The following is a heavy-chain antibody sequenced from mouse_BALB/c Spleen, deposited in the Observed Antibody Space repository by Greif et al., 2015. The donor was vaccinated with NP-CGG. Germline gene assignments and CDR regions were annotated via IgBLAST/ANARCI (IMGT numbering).Heavy chain of an antibody. CDR3: ATYHYGWYFDV. D-gene: IGHD2-4*01. CDR2: IDPANGNT. J-gene: IGHJ1*01. V-gene: IGHV14-3*02. CDR1: GFNIKDTY. Sequence: EVKLMESGAGLVKPGASVKLSCTASGFNIKDTYMHWVKQRPEQGLEWVGRIDPANGNTKYDPKFQGKATITADTSSNTAYLQLSSLTSEDTAVYYCATYHYGWYFDVWGAGTTVTVSS.